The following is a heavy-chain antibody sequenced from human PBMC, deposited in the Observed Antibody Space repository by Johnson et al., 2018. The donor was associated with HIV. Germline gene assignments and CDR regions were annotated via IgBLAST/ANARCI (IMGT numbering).Heavy chain of an antibody. CDR1: GFTFSDYY. Sequence: QVQLVESGGGLVKPGGSLRLSCAASGFTFSDYYMSWIRQAPGKGLEWVSYISGGASTISYADSVKGRFTISRDNAKNSLYLQMNSLRAEDTAVYYCARAMRWPNSCDIRGQGTMVTVSS. V-gene: IGHV3-11*04. J-gene: IGHJ3*02. CDR2: ISGGASTI. D-gene: IGHD5-24*01. CDR3: ARAMRWPNSCDI.